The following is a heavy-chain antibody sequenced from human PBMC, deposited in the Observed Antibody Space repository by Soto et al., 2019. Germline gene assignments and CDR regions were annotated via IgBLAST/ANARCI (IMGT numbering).Heavy chain of an antibody. J-gene: IGHJ4*03. CDR2: IKSKADGGTT. CDR3: TTYTYYDSSGYYLDPRDY. CDR1: GFTFSNAW. D-gene: IGHD3-22*01. Sequence: PGGSLRLSCAASGFTFSNAWMNWVRQAPGKGLEWVGRIKSKADGGTTDYAAPVKGRFTISRDDSKNTLYLQMNSLKTEDTAVYYCTTYTYYDSSGYYLDPRDYWGQGTTVTVAS. V-gene: IGHV3-15*07.